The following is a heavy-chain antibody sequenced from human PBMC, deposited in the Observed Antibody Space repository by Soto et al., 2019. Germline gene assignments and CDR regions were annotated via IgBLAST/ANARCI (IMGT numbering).Heavy chain of an antibody. V-gene: IGHV4-39*01. CDR2: IYYSGST. CDR3: ARRTLHDYGDYGLWFDP. J-gene: IGHJ5*02. Sequence: SETLSLTCTVSGGSISSSSYYWGWIRQPPGKGLEWIGSIYYSGSTYYNPSLKSRVTISVDTSKNQFSLKLSSVTAADTAVYYCARRTLHDYGDYGLWFDPWGQGTLVTVSS. D-gene: IGHD4-17*01. CDR1: GGSISSSSYY.